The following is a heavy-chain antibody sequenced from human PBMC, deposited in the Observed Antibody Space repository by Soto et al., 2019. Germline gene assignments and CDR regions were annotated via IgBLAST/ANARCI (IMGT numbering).Heavy chain of an antibody. Sequence: QVQLQESGPGLVKPSETLSLTCTVSGGSISSYYWSWIRQPPGKGLEWIGYIYYSGSINYNPSLKSRVTISVDTSKNQFSLKLSSVTAADTAVYYCARDDGSLWGQGTLVTVSS. CDR1: GGSISSYY. J-gene: IGHJ4*02. CDR3: ARDDGSL. V-gene: IGHV4-59*01. D-gene: IGHD2-2*03. CDR2: IYYSGSI.